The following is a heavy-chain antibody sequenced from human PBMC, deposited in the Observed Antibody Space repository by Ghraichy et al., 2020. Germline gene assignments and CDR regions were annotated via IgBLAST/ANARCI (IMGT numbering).Heavy chain of an antibody. CDR1: GYTFSRSA. Sequence: ASVKVSCKASGYTFSRSALNWVRQAPGQGLEWMGWINTNTGNPTYAQGFTGRFVFSLDTSVSTSYLQISSLEADDTAVYYFARPGVNDGWYFDYWGQGTLVTVSS. CDR2: INTNTGNP. V-gene: IGHV7-4-1*02. D-gene: IGHD6-19*01. J-gene: IGHJ4*02. CDR3: ARPGVNDGWYFDY.